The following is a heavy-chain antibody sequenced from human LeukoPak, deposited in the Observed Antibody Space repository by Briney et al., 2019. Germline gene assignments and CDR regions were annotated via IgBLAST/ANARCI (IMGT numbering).Heavy chain of an antibody. V-gene: IGHV1-2*06. CDR1: GYTFTGYY. D-gene: IGHD3-9*01. J-gene: IGHJ4*02. CDR2: INPNSGGT. CDR3: ARDLGHYDKGYFDY. Sequence: GASVKVSCKASGYTFTGYYMHWVRQAPGQGLEWMGRINPNSGGTNYAQKFQGRVTITTDESTSTAYMELSSLRSEDTAVYYCARDLGHYDKGYFDYWGQGTLVTVSS.